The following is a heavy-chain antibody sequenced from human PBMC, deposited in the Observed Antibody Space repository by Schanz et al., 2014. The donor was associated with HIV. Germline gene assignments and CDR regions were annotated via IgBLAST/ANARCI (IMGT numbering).Heavy chain of an antibody. J-gene: IGHJ4*02. CDR1: GYSFTSNF. D-gene: IGHD3-9*01. CDR3: ARGDILTGLYPYYFDS. Sequence: QAQLVQSGAEVKKPGASVKVSCKASGYSFTSNFIHWVRQAPGQGLQWMGVINTNGGGTSDTLQGRVIITRDTSTRTVYMYLSNLRFEDSAVYYCARGDILTGLYPYYFDSWGQGTLVTVSS. V-gene: IGHV1-46*01. CDR2: INTNGGGT.